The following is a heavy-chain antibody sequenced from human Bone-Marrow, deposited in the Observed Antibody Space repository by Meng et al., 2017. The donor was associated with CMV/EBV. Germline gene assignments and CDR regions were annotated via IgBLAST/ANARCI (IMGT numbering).Heavy chain of an antibody. Sequence: SVKVSCKASGGTFSSYAISWVRQAPGQGLEWMGGITPIFGTANYAQKFQGRVTITTDESTSTAYMELSSLRSEDTAVYYCARLMTVIAVAGNDAFDIWGQGTMVTVSS. CDR2: ITPIFGTA. D-gene: IGHD6-19*01. CDR3: ARLMTVIAVAGNDAFDI. V-gene: IGHV1-69*05. J-gene: IGHJ3*02. CDR1: GGTFSSYA.